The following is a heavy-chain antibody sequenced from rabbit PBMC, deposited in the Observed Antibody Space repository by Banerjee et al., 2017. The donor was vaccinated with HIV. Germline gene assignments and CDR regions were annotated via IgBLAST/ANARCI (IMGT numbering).Heavy chain of an antibody. Sequence: QEQLEESGGALVKPEGSLTITCTASGFSFSNKYVMCWVRQAPGKGLEWIACIYGGSHGNHYYASWAKGRFTISKTSSTTVTVQMTSLTAADTATYFCARDLAGVIGWNFNFWGQGTLVTVS. CDR3: ARDLAGVIGWNFNF. J-gene: IGHJ4*01. CDR2: IYGGSHGNH. CDR1: GFSFSNKYV. D-gene: IGHD4-1*01. V-gene: IGHV1S45*01.